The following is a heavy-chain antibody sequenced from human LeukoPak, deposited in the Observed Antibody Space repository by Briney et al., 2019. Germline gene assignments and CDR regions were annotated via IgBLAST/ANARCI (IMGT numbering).Heavy chain of an antibody. Sequence: PGGSLRLSCAASGFTFNSHAMSWVRQAPGKGLEWVSVISSSGATTYYADSVKGRFTISRDNSKNTLYLQVNSLRAEDTAVYYCANRMFGGSGWDVFDYWGQGTLVTVSS. J-gene: IGHJ4*02. CDR3: ANRMFGGSGWDVFDY. CDR2: ISSSGATT. D-gene: IGHD6-19*01. CDR1: GFTFNSHA. V-gene: IGHV3-23*01.